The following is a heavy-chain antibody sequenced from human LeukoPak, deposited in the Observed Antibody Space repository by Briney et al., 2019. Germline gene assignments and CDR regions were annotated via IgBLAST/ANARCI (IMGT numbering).Heavy chain of an antibody. Sequence: SETLSLTCAVYGGSFSNYYWNWIRQPPGKGLEWIGEINHSGRTNYNPSLKSRITISVDTSKNQFSLKLSSVIAADTAVYYCAAYSSDHSGFASWGQGTLVTVSS. CDR3: AAYSSDHSGFAS. J-gene: IGHJ5*02. CDR1: GGSFSNYY. V-gene: IGHV4-34*01. D-gene: IGHD3-22*01. CDR2: INHSGRT.